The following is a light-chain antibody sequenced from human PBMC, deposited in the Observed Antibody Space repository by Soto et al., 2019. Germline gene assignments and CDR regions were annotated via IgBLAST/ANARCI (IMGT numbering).Light chain of an antibody. CDR1: QSISSY. CDR3: QQANSFPLT. J-gene: IGKJ4*01. CDR2: AAS. V-gene: IGKV1-39*01. Sequence: IKMTQSPSSLSASVGDRVTNTCRASQSISSYLNWYQQKPGKAPKVLIYAASSLQSGVPSRFSGSGSGTDFTLTISSLQPEDFATYYCQQANSFPLTFGGGTKVDI.